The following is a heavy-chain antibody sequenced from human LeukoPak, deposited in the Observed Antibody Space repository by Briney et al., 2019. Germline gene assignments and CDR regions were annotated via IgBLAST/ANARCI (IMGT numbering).Heavy chain of an antibody. J-gene: IGHJ4*02. D-gene: IGHD2-2*01. CDR3: ARDGSRVVPAAIVDY. V-gene: IGHV3-48*01. Sequence: GGSLRLSCVASEFTFSSYSMNWVRQAPGKGLEWVSYISSSSNTIYYADSVKGRFTISRDNAKNSLYLQMNSLTAEDTAVYYCARDGSRVVPAAIVDYWGQGTLVTVSS. CDR2: ISSSSNTI. CDR1: EFTFSSYS.